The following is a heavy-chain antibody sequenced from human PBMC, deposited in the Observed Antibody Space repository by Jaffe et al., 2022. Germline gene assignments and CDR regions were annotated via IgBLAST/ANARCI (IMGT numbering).Heavy chain of an antibody. CDR3: ARSPYSYGPSDF. D-gene: IGHD5-18*01. CDR2: IYHSGTT. V-gene: IGHV4-38-2*01. CDR1: SFSITSGYY. Sequence: QVQLQESGPGLVKPSETLSLTCAVSSFSITSGYYWGWIRQPPGKGLEWIGSIYHSGTTYQSPSLKSRVTISVDTSKNQFSLKLSSVTAADTAVYYCARSPYSYGPSDFWGQGTLLTVSS. J-gene: IGHJ4*02.